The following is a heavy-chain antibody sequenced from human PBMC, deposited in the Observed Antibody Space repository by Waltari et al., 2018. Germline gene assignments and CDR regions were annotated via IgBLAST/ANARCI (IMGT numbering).Heavy chain of an antibody. D-gene: IGHD3-9*01. V-gene: IGHV3-53*01. CDR2: IYSGGST. Sequence: EVQLVESGGGLIQPGGSLRLSCAASGFPVSSNYIRWVRQAPGKGLEWVSVIYSGGSTYYADSVKGRFTISRDNSKNTLYLQMNSLRAEDTAVYYCASHDILTGYYVDYWGQGTLVTVSS. CDR3: ASHDILTGYYVDY. J-gene: IGHJ4*02. CDR1: GFPVSSNY.